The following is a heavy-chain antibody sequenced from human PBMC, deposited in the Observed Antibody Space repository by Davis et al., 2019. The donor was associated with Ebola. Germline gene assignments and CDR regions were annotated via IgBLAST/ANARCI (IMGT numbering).Heavy chain of an antibody. Sequence: ASVNVSCKASRYTFTSYYMHWVRQAPGQGLAWMGIINPSGGSTSYAQKFQGRVTMTRDTSTSTVYMDLSSLRSEDTAVYYCAREDIVVVVAATRGNYYYGMDVWGKGTTVTVSS. CDR1: RYTFTSYY. CDR3: AREDIVVVVAATRGNYYYGMDV. D-gene: IGHD2-15*01. J-gene: IGHJ6*04. V-gene: IGHV1-46*01. CDR2: INPSGGST.